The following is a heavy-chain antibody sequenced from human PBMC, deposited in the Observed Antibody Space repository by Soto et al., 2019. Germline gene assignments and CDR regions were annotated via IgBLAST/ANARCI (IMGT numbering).Heavy chain of an antibody. J-gene: IGHJ6*02. D-gene: IGHD2-21*01. V-gene: IGHV1-69*13. CDR3: VILDYYYYYGMDV. Sequence: ASVKVSCKASGGSFSSYAFSWVRQAPGQGLEWMGGIIPMFGTTNYAQKFQDRVTITADELTTTAYMDLSSLRSEDTAVYYCVILDYYYYYGMDVWGQGTTVTVSS. CDR2: IIPMFGTT. CDR1: GGSFSSYA.